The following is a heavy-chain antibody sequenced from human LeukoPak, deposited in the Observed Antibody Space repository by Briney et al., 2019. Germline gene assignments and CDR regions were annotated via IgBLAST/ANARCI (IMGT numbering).Heavy chain of an antibody. Sequence: GGSLRLSCAASGFTVSSNYMSWVRQVPGKGLEWVSVIYSGGSTYYADSVKGRFTISRDNSKNTLYLQMNSLRAEDTAVYYCAIVAGTNPGDYWGQGTLVTVSS. CDR2: IYSGGST. V-gene: IGHV3-53*01. CDR1: GFTVSSNY. D-gene: IGHD6-19*01. J-gene: IGHJ4*02. CDR3: AIVAGTNPGDY.